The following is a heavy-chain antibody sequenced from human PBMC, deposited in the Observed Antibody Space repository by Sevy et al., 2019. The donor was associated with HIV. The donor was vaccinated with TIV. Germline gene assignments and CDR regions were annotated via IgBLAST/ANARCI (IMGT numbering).Heavy chain of an antibody. Sequence: GGSLRLSCAASGFTFSSYSMNWVRQAPGMGLEWVSSISISSNHIYYAHSVKGRFTISRDNAKNSLYLQMNSLRAEDTAVYYCARAPEENYDYITGSFDYWGQGTLVTVSS. J-gene: IGHJ4*02. V-gene: IGHV3-21*01. CDR3: ARAPEENYDYITGSFDY. D-gene: IGHD3-16*01. CDR2: ISISSNHI. CDR1: GFTFSSYS.